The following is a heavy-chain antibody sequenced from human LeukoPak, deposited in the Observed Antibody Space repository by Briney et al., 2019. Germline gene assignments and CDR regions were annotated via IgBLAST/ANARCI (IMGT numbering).Heavy chain of an antibody. D-gene: IGHD6-19*01. J-gene: IGHJ3*02. CDR3: AKDSEQWLPVDDAFDI. Sequence: GGSLRLSCAASGFTFSTFAMHWVRQAPGKGLEWVAVISYDGSNKYYADSVKGRFTISRDNSKNTLYLQMNTLRGEDTAVYYCAKDSEQWLPVDDAFDIWGQGTMVTVSS. CDR2: ISYDGSNK. CDR1: GFTFSTFA. V-gene: IGHV3-30*18.